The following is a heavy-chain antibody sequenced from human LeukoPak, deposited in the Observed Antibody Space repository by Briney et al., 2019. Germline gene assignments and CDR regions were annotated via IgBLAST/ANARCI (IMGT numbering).Heavy chain of an antibody. CDR2: INPSGGST. V-gene: IGHV1-46*01. Sequence: GASVKVSCKAFGYTFTSNYMHWVRQAPGQGLKWMGIINPSGGSTSYAQKFQGRVTMTRDTSTSTVYMELSSLRSEDTAVYYCARDNSVGDIAWWFDPWGQGTLVTVSS. CDR1: GYTFTSNY. D-gene: IGHD3-16*02. J-gene: IGHJ5*02. CDR3: ARDNSVGDIAWWFDP.